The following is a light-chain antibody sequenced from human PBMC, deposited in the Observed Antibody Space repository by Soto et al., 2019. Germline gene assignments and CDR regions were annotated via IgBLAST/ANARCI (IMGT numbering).Light chain of an antibody. Sequence: QSVLTQPASVSGSPRQSITISCTGTTNDVGGYDYVSWYQHHPGKAPKLIIYEVTIRPSGVSDRFSGSKSGNTASLTISGLQSEEEADYYCSSYPYRRQSGFGTATKV. CDR3: SSYPYRRQSG. CDR2: EVT. V-gene: IGLV2-14*01. CDR1: TNDVGGYDY. J-gene: IGLJ1*01.